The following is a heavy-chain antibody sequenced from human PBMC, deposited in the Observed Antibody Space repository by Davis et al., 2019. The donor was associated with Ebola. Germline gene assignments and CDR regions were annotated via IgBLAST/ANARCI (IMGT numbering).Heavy chain of an antibody. V-gene: IGHV5-51*01. CDR2: IYPGDSDT. CDR3: ARRGGYCISTSCYAGGWFDP. CDR1: GYRFTTYW. Sequence: GESLKISCKGSGYRFTTYWIGWVRQMPGKGLEWMGIIYPGDSDTRYSPSFQGQVTISADKSISTAYLQWSSLKASDTAMYYCARRGGYCISTSCYAGGWFDPWGQGTLVTVSS. J-gene: IGHJ5*02. D-gene: IGHD2-2*01.